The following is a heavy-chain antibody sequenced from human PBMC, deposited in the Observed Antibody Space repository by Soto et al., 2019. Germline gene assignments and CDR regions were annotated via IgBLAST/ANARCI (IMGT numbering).Heavy chain of an antibody. Sequence: EVQLVESGGGVVQPGGSLRLSCAASGFSFSRHWMHWVRQVPGQGLKWVSRIHNAGVGTSYADSVKGRFTMSRDNAKNTLYLQMNDLRVEDTALYFCARLGGFDPTHDYWGQGALVTVSS. D-gene: IGHD1-26*01. CDR1: GFSFSRHW. CDR3: ARLGGFDPTHDY. CDR2: IHNAGVGT. J-gene: IGHJ4*02. V-gene: IGHV3-74*01.